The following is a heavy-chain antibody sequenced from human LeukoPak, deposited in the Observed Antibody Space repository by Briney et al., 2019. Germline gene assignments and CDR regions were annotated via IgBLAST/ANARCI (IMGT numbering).Heavy chain of an antibody. D-gene: IGHD3-22*01. CDR1: GGSLSGFY. CDR2: INHSGST. Sequence: KTSETLSHTCALYGGSLSGFYWSAIRAPPGKGRRWGGEINHSGSTNNNPSLKSRVTISVYTSKHQFFLKLSSVTAADSVVYYCARTGGRRRITMIVVPHRNAFDIWGQGTMVTV. J-gene: IGHJ3*02. CDR3: ARTGGRRRITMIVVPHRNAFDI. V-gene: IGHV4-34*01.